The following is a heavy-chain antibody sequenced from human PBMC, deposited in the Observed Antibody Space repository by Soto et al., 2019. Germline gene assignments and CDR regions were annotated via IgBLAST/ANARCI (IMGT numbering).Heavy chain of an antibody. D-gene: IGHD3-10*01. Sequence: ASVKVSCKASGYTFTSYGISWVRQAPGQGLEWMGWISAYNGNTNYAQKLQGRVTMTTDTSTSTAYMELRSLRSDDTAVYYCARGGGSGSAHYYYYYYMDVWGKGTTVTVSS. V-gene: IGHV1-18*01. J-gene: IGHJ6*03. CDR3: ARGGGSGSAHYYYYYYMDV. CDR1: GYTFTSYG. CDR2: ISAYNGNT.